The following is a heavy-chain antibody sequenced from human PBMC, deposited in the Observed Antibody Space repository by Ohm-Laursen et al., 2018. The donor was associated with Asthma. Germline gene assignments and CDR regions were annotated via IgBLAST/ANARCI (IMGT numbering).Heavy chain of an antibody. Sequence: GSLRLSCSASGYTFSRYSIHWVRQVPGKGLEWVGRIKSKTDGGTTDYAAPVKGRFTISRDDSKNTLYLQMNSLKTEDTAVYYCTGLGQPQWAVQGVIIDYWGQGTLVTVSS. CDR1: GYTFSRYS. J-gene: IGHJ4*02. CDR3: TGLGQPQWAVQGVIIDY. V-gene: IGHV3-15*01. D-gene: IGHD3-10*01. CDR2: IKSKTDGGTT.